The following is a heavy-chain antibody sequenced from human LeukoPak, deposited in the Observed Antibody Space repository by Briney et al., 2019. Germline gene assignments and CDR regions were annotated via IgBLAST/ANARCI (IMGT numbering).Heavy chain of an antibody. V-gene: IGHV3-30*03. Sequence: GGSLRLSCAASGFTFSSYGMHWVRQAPGKGLEWVAVISYDGSNKYYADSVKGRFTISRDSSKNTLYLQMNSLRAEDTAVYYCTTFGGVIVIPTHSPSDYWGQGTLVTVSS. CDR2: ISYDGSNK. CDR3: TTFGGVIVIPTHSPSDY. J-gene: IGHJ4*02. CDR1: GFTFSSYG. D-gene: IGHD3-16*02.